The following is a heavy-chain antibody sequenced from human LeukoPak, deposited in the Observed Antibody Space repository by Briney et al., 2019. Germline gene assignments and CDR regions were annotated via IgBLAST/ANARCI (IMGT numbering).Heavy chain of an antibody. CDR2: INKDGSEE. V-gene: IGHV3-7*01. Sequence: GGSLRLSCAASEFIFSDYWMSWVRQAPGKGPEWVGSINKDGSEEYYADSVKGRFTVSRDNAKNSLFLQMNNLRVEDTAIYYCATYDNWVAGDVWGQGTTVSVSS. CDR3: ATYDNWVAGDV. CDR1: EFIFSDYW. D-gene: IGHD1-1*01. J-gene: IGHJ6*02.